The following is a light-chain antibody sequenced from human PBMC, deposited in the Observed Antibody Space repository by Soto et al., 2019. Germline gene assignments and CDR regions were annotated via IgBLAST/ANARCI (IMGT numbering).Light chain of an antibody. CDR3: QQYNSHSPWT. Sequence: DIQMTQSPSTLSASVGDRVTITCRASQSISSWLAWYQQKPGKAPKLLIYKASSLKSGVPSRFSGSGSGTEFTLTISSLQPDDFGTYYCQQYNSHSPWTFGQGTKVEIK. V-gene: IGKV1-5*03. J-gene: IGKJ1*01. CDR1: QSISSW. CDR2: KAS.